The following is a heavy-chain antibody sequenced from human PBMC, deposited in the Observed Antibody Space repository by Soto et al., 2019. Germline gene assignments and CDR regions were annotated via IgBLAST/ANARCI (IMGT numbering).Heavy chain of an antibody. Sequence: GESLKISCKGRGYNFANYWIGWVRQMPGKGLEWMGMIFPGDSDTKNSPSLQGQITMSADKSDSSAYLQWRSLKASDTAMYYCAAGYTTGPDAFDIWGQGTMVTVSS. CDR3: AAGYTTGPDAFDI. CDR1: GYNFANYW. J-gene: IGHJ3*02. V-gene: IGHV5-51*01. CDR2: IFPGDSDT. D-gene: IGHD6-13*01.